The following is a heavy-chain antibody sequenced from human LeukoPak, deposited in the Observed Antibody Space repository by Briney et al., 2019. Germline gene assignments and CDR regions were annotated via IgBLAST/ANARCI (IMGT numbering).Heavy chain of an antibody. CDR3: AKNVVVKRYIDF. CDR2: ISGGGRTT. V-gene: IGHV3-23*01. J-gene: IGHJ4*02. D-gene: IGHD2-15*01. Sequence: GGSLRLSCAASGFTFSNHAMSCVRQAPGKGLQWVAVISGGGRTTEYEDFVKGRFTISRDNSKNTLSLQMNSLTVEDTAIYFCAKNVVVKRYIDFWGQGTLVTVSS. CDR1: GFTFSNHA.